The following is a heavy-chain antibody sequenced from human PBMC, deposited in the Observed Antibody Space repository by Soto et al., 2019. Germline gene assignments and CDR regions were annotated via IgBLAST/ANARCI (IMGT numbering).Heavy chain of an antibody. J-gene: IGHJ4*02. D-gene: IGHD2-15*01. CDR2: ISGNGGTT. Sequence: GGSLRLSCAASGFTFSSYAMNWVRQAPGKGLEWVSCISGNGGTTYYAESVKGRFTISRDNSKNTLYLQMNSLRAEDTAVYYCARGAPADIVVVVADDYWGQGTLVTVSS. V-gene: IGHV3-23*01. CDR3: ARGAPADIVVVVADDY. CDR1: GFTFSSYA.